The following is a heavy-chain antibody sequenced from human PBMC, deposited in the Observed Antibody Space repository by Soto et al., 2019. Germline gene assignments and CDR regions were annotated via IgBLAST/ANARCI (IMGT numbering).Heavy chain of an antibody. J-gene: IGHJ6*02. CDR1: GGSISSSRCH. D-gene: IGHD5-18*01. Sequence: PSETLSLTCTVSGGSISSSRCHWGWIRQPPGKGLEWIASIKYSGTTFYNPSLKSRVTLSVDTSKNQFSLKLSSVTDADTAVYYCACIFSGGYGYGFYYYGMDVWGQGTTVTVSS. CDR3: ACIFSGGYGYGFYYYGMDV. CDR2: IKYSGTT. V-gene: IGHV4-39*01.